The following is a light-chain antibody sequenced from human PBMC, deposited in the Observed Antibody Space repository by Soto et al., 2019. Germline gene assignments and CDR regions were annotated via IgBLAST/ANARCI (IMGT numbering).Light chain of an antibody. CDR1: QAVTSNA. Sequence: EIVLTQYPATLSSFPGHRFTLSCRASQAVTSNALAWYQQKPGQAPRLLIYGVSSRATGIPDRFSGSGSGTEFTLTIRSLKPDDFATYYCQQYNSYSFGQGTKVDIK. CDR3: QQYNSYS. CDR2: GVS. V-gene: IGKV3-20*01. J-gene: IGKJ1*01.